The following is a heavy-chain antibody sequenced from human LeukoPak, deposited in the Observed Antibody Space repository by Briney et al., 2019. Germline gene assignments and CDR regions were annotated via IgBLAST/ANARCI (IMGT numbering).Heavy chain of an antibody. D-gene: IGHD2-2*01. J-gene: IGHJ4*02. CDR1: GFTFNTYS. Sequence: GGSLRLSCIASGFTFNTYSMHWVRQAPGKGLEWVSAISGSGGATYYADSVKGRFTISRDNSKNMLYLQMNSLRAEDTAVYYCAKDGYCSSTSCYPAPYWGQGTLVTVSS. CDR2: ISGSGGAT. CDR3: AKDGYCSSTSCYPAPY. V-gene: IGHV3-23*01.